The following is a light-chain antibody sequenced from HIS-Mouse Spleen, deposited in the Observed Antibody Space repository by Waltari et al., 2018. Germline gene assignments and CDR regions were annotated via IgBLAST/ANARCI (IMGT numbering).Light chain of an antibody. J-gene: IGKJ1*01. CDR3: QQLNSYPPT. Sequence: DIQLTQSPSFLSASVGDRVTITCRVSQGISSYLAWYQQKPGKAPKLRIYAASTLQSGVPSRFSGSGSGTEFTLTISSLQPEDFATYYCQQLNSYPPTFGQGTKVEIK. CDR2: AAS. V-gene: IGKV1-9*01. CDR1: QGISSY.